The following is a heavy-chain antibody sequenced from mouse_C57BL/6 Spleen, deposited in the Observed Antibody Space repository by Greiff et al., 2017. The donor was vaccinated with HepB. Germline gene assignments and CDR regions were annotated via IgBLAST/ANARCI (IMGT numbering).Heavy chain of an antibody. CDR3: AGEPQDGYYLYYAMDY. J-gene: IGHJ4*01. CDR2: IYPGSGNT. D-gene: IGHD2-3*01. Sequence: QVQLKQSGAELVRPGASVKLSCKASGYTFTDYYINWVKQRPGQGLEWIARIYPGSGNTYYNEKFKGKATLTAEKSSSTAYMQLSSLTSEDSAVYFCAGEPQDGYYLYYAMDYWGQGTSVTVSS. CDR1: GYTFTDYY. V-gene: IGHV1-76*01.